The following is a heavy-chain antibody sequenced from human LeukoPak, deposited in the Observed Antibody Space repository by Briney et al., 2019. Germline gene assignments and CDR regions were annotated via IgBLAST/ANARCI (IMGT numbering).Heavy chain of an antibody. CDR1: GSTFSSYS. V-gene: IGHV3-48*04. D-gene: IGHD3-22*01. CDR2: ISSSSSTI. J-gene: IGHJ4*02. Sequence: PVGVLRLSCAASGSTFSSYSMNWVRQAPGKGLEWVSYISSSSSTIYYADSAKGRFTISRDNAKNLLYLQMNNLRAEDTAVYYCARDRADDDSSGYIYRDFAYWGQGNLVTVSP. CDR3: ARDRADDDSSGYIYRDFAY.